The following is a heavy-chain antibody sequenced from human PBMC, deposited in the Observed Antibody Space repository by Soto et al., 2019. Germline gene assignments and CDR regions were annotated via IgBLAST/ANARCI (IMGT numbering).Heavy chain of an antibody. V-gene: IGHV3-23*01. J-gene: IGHJ6*02. CDR1: GFTFSTYA. CDR3: AKDDNTLDV. Sequence: EVQLLESGGGLIQRGGSLRLSCAASGFTFSTYAMSWVRQAPGKGLEWVSAIRGSGGITFYADSVKGRFTISRDNSKNTLYLQMSSLRAEDTAVYYCAKDDNTLDVWGQGTTVTVSS. CDR2: IRGSGGIT.